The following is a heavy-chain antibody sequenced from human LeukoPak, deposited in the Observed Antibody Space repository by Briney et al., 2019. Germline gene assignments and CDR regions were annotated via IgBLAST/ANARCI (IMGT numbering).Heavy chain of an antibody. CDR1: GYTLTELS. J-gene: IGHJ4*02. V-gene: IGHV1-24*01. D-gene: IGHD3-3*01. CDR2: FDPEDGET. Sequence: GASVKVSCKVSGYTLTELSMHWVRQAPGKGLEWMGGFDPEDGETIYAQKFQGRVTMTEDTSTDTAYMELSSLRSDDTAVYYCARGLKDYDFWSGYYYYWGQGTLVTVSS. CDR3: ARGLKDYDFWSGYYYY.